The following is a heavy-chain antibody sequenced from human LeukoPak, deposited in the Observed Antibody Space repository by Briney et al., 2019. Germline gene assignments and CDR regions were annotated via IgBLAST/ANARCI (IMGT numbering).Heavy chain of an antibody. J-gene: IGHJ2*01. CDR3: ARGAVRGEAGWYFDL. D-gene: IGHD3-10*01. CDR1: GFTFSSYE. CDR2: ISSSSSYI. Sequence: GGSLRLSCAASGFTFSSYEMNWVRQAPGKGLEWVSSISSSSSYIYYADSVKGRFTISRDNAKNSLYLQMNSLRAEDTAVYYCARGAVRGEAGWYFDLWGRGTLVTVSS. V-gene: IGHV3-21*01.